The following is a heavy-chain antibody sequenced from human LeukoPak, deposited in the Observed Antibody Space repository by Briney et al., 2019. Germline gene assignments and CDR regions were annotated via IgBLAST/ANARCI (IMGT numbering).Heavy chain of an antibody. CDR2: IKQDGSEK. J-gene: IGHJ4*02. CDR3: ARDSIVRSSGYYDR. Sequence: GGSLRLSCAASGFTFSSYWMSWVRQAPGKGLEWVANIKQDGSEKYYVDSVKGRFTISRDNAKNSLYLQMNSQRAEDTAVYYCARDSIVRSSGYYDRWGQGTLVTVSS. CDR1: GFTFSSYW. V-gene: IGHV3-7*01. D-gene: IGHD3-22*01.